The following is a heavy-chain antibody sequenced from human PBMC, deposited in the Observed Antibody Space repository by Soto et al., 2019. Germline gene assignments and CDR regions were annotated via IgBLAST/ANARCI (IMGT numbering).Heavy chain of an antibody. J-gene: IGHJ4*02. V-gene: IGHV5-51*01. CDR2: IYPGDSDT. CDR3: DRLTQDNWNYLTFDY. CDR1: GYSFTSYW. D-gene: IGHD1-7*01. Sequence: GESLKISCKGSGYSFTSYWIGWVRQMPGKGLEWMGIIYPGDSDTRYSPSFQGQVTISADKSISTAYLQWSSLKASDTAMYYCDRLTQDNWNYLTFDYWGQGALVTVCS.